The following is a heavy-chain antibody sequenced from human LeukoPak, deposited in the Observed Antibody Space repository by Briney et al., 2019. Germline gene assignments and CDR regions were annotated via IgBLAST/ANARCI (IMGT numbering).Heavy chain of an antibody. Sequence: SETLSLTCAVYGGSFSGYYWSWIRQPPGKGLEWIGEINHSGSTNYNPSLKSRVTISVDTSKNQFSLKLSSVTAADTAVYYCAREGNNNYWGQGTLVTVSS. CDR3: AREGNNNY. CDR1: GGSFSGYY. J-gene: IGHJ4*02. D-gene: IGHD1-14*01. CDR2: INHSGST. V-gene: IGHV4-34*01.